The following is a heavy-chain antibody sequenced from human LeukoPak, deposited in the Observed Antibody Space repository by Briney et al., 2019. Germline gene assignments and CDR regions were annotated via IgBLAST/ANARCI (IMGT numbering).Heavy chain of an antibody. V-gene: IGHV1-46*01. CDR2: INPTGGST. CDR3: ARDHHHKNHSVMLTAPDF. J-gene: IGHJ4*02. Sequence: ASVKVSCKASGYTFTSYYMHWLRQAPGEGLEWMGIINPTGGSTSYAQKFQGRVTMTRDTSTRTVYIERSSLRSADTAVYYCARDHHHKNHSVMLTAPDFWGQGTLVIVSS. CDR1: GYTFTSYY. D-gene: IGHD2-21*02.